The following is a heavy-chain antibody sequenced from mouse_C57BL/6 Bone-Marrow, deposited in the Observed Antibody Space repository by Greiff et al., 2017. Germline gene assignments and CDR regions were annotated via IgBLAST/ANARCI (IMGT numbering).Heavy chain of an antibody. Sequence: DVMLVESGGGLVKPGGSLKLSCAASGFTFSSYAMSWVRQTPEKRLEWVATISDGGSYTYYPDNVKGRFTISRDNAKNNLYLQMSHLKSEDTAMYYCARVTTAMDYWGQGTSVTVSS. D-gene: IGHD2-1*01. CDR2: ISDGGSYT. V-gene: IGHV5-4*03. CDR1: GFTFSSYA. CDR3: ARVTTAMDY. J-gene: IGHJ4*01.